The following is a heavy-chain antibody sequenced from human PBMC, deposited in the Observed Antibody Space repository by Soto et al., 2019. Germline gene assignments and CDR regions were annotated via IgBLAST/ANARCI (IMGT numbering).Heavy chain of an antibody. V-gene: IGHV3-15*07. CDR1: GFTFNNAW. D-gene: IGHD6-13*01. Sequence: EVQLVESGGGLVKPGGSLRVSCAASGFTFNNAWMHWVRQTPGKGLEWVGRIKSHTDGGTTEYAAPVKGRFTISRDDAKNTMNLQMHSLKTEFSAVYYGTTDLRSSGSPSHFDYGGQGSLVTVSS. CDR2: IKSHTDGGTT. J-gene: IGHJ4*02. CDR3: TTDLRSSGSPSHFDY.